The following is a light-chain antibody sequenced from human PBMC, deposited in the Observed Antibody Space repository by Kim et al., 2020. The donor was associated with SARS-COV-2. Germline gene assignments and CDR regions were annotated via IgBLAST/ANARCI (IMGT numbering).Light chain of an antibody. J-gene: IGLJ3*02. CDR2: YDS. CDR3: QVWESSSDHWV. V-gene: IGLV3-21*01. CDR1: NIGSKS. Sequence: SYELTQPPSVSVAPGKTARITCGGNNIGSKSVHWYQQKPGQAPVLVIYYDSDRPSGIPERFSGSNSGNTATLTISRVEAGDEADYYCQVWESSSDHWVFG.